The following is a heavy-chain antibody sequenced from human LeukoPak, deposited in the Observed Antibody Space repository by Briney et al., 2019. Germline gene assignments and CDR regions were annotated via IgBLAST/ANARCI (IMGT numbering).Heavy chain of an antibody. CDR1: GYTLTELS. CDR2: FDPEDGET. V-gene: IGHV1-24*01. J-gene: IGHJ4*02. D-gene: IGHD1-26*01. Sequence: ASVKVSCKVSGYTLTELSMHWVRQAPGKGLEWMGGFDPEDGETIYAQKFQGRVTMTEDTSTDTAYMELSSLRSEDTAVYYCATAARRRELLDTATDYWGQGTLVTVPS. CDR3: ATAARRRELLDTATDY.